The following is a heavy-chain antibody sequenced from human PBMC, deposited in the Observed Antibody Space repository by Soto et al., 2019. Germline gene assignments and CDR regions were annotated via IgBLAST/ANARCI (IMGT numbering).Heavy chain of an antibody. D-gene: IGHD5-12*01. J-gene: IGHJ6*02. Sequence: PGGSLRLSCAASGFTFSSYSMNWFRQAPGKGLEWVSYISSSSSTIYYADSVKGRFTISRDNAKNSLYLQMNSLRDEDTAVYYCARGGGRGVATISGWDYYGMDVWGQGTTVTVSS. CDR2: ISSSSSTI. CDR3: ARGGGRGVATISGWDYYGMDV. V-gene: IGHV3-48*02. CDR1: GFTFSSYS.